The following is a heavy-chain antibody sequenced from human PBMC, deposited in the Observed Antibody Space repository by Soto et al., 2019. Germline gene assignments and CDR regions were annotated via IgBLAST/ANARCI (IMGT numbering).Heavy chain of an antibody. D-gene: IGHD4-17*01. CDR2: ISTYNGNT. V-gene: IGHV1-18*01. Sequence: QAQLVQSGAEVKEPGASVKVSCKASGYSFTTSGITWVRQAPGQGLEWTGWISTYNGNTNYAQKLQDRVTLTTDTSTSTAYMELRSLRSDDTAVYYCARRLYGDYDYWGQGTLVTVSS. J-gene: IGHJ4*02. CDR1: GYSFTTSG. CDR3: ARRLYGDYDY.